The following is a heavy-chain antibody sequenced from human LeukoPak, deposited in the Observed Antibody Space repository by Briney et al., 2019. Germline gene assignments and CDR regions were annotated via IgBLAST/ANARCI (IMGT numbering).Heavy chain of an antibody. Sequence: GGSLRLSCAASGFTFSFYGMHWVRQAPGKGLEWVAFIRKDGSNQFYADFVKGRFTISRDNSKNTVYLQMNSLRPEDTALYHCAKDITESGSYDFDYWGQGILVTVSS. J-gene: IGHJ4*02. CDR3: AKDITESGSYDFDY. D-gene: IGHD1-26*01. V-gene: IGHV3-30*02. CDR1: GFTFSFYG. CDR2: IRKDGSNQ.